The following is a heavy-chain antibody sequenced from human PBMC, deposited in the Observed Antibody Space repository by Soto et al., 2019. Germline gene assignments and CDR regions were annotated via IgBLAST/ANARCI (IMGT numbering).Heavy chain of an antibody. Sequence: PGGSLRFSCAASWFTFSAYDMHWVRQTTGKGLEWVSAIGAADDPYYLGSVKGRFTISRENAKNSLYLQMNSLRAEDTAVYYCARAYSGRLPRRADYYFAMDVWGQGTTVTVSS. CDR3: ARAYSGRLPRRADYYFAMDV. CDR2: IGAADDP. V-gene: IGHV3-13*05. J-gene: IGHJ6*02. D-gene: IGHD2-15*01. CDR1: WFTFSAYD.